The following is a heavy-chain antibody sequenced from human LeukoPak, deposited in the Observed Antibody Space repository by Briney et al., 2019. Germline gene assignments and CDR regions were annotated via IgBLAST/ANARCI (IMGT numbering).Heavy chain of an antibody. CDR2: INRGGRT. V-gene: IGHV4-34*01. CDR3: ARVSGWSGYGPTDV. J-gene: IGHJ6*04. Sequence: PSETLSLTCAVYGGSSSGYYCSWIRQSPGKGLEWIGEINRGGRTDYNPFLKSRVTISVDTSKNQFSLKLSSVTAADTAVYYCARVSGWSGYGPTDVWGKGTTVTVSS. D-gene: IGHD3-3*01. CDR1: GGSSSGYY.